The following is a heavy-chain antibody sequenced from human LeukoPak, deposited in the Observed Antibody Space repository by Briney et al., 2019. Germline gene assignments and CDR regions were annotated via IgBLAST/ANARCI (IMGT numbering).Heavy chain of an antibody. CDR2: IWYDGSNK. D-gene: IGHD3-10*01. CDR1: GFTFSSYG. CDR3: AKAQLLWFGESWFDP. V-gene: IGHV3-33*06. Sequence: GGSLRLSCAASGFTFSSYGMHWVRQAPGKGLEWVAVIWYDGSNKYYADSMKGRFTISRDNSKNTLYLQMNSLRAEDTAVYYCAKAQLLWFGESWFDPWGQGTLVTVSS. J-gene: IGHJ5*02.